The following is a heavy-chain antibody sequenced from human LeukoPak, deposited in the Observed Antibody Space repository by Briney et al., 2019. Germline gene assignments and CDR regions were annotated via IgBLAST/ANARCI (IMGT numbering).Heavy chain of an antibody. J-gene: IGHJ4*02. D-gene: IGHD3-10*01. Sequence: GGSLRLSCAASGFTFSSYGMHWVRQAPGKGLEWVAVIWYDGSNKYYADSVKGRLTISRDNSKNTLYLQVNSLRAEDTAVYYCARGRTMVRGVHFDYWGQGTLVTVSS. CDR1: GFTFSSYG. CDR3: ARGRTMVRGVHFDY. CDR2: IWYDGSNK. V-gene: IGHV3-33*01.